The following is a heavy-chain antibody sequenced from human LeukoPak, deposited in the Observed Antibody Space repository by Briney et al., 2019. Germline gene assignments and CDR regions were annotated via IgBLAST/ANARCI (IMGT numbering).Heavy chain of an antibody. Sequence: SETLSLTCTVSGGSISSYYWGWIRQPPGKGLEWIGYIYYSGSTNYNPSLKSRVTISVDTSKNQFSLKLSSVTATDTAVYYCARDRNGGNSGAYYYYYMDVWGKGTTVTVSS. V-gene: IGHV4-59*01. CDR1: GGSISSYY. CDR2: IYYSGST. J-gene: IGHJ6*03. CDR3: ARDRNGGNSGAYYYYYMDV. D-gene: IGHD4-23*01.